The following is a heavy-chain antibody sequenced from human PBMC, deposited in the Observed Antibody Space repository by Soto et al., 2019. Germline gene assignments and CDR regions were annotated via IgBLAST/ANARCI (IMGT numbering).Heavy chain of an antibody. CDR3: ARLRHFVGYFYYNMDV. CDR2: ISAYNGDT. J-gene: IGHJ6*03. V-gene: IGHV1-18*01. CDR1: GYTFTNYG. Sequence: ASVKVSCKASGYTFTNYGITWVRQAPGQGLEWMGWISAYNGDTHYTQRHQGRVTKTTDTSTSTAYMELRGLRSDDTAFFSGARLRHFVGYFYYNMDVWDKGTTVTVSS. D-gene: IGHD6-6*01.